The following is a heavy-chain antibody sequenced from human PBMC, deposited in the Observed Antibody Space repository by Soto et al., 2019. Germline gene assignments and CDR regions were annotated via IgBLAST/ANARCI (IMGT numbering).Heavy chain of an antibody. V-gene: IGHV1-69*01. Sequence: QVQLVQSGAEVKKPGSSVKVSCKASGGTFSSYAISWVRQAPGQGLEWMGGIIPIFGTANYAQKFQGRVTITADESTGTAYMELSSLRSEDTALYYCARGHSAVASDGEWFDPWGQGTLVTVSS. CDR1: GGTFSSYA. CDR3: ARGHSAVASDGEWFDP. J-gene: IGHJ5*02. D-gene: IGHD6-19*01. CDR2: IIPIFGTA.